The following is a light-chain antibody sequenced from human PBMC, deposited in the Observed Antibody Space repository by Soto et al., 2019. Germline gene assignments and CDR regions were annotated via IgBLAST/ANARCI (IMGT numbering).Light chain of an antibody. CDR2: DAS. Sequence: TMPPSVGDRVTITGRASQSISSWLAWYQQRPVKAPKLLIYDASSLESGVPSRFSGSGSGTEFTLTISSLQPDDFATYYCQQYNSYLITFGQVTRLEN. CDR3: QQYNSYLIT. J-gene: IGKJ5*01. V-gene: IGKV1-5*01. CDR1: QSISSW.